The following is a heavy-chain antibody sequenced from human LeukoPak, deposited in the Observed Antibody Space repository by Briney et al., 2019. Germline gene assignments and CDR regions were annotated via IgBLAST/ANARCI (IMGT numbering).Heavy chain of an antibody. CDR3: AREPLDY. V-gene: IGHV1-2*02. CDR1: GYTFTDYY. Sequence: GASVKVSCKASGYTFTDYYLHWVRRAPGQGLEWMGWINPNSGGTNSAQEFQGRVTMTRDTSISTAYMDLSRLRSDDTAVYYCAREPLDYWGQGTLVTVSS. J-gene: IGHJ4*02. CDR2: INPNSGGT.